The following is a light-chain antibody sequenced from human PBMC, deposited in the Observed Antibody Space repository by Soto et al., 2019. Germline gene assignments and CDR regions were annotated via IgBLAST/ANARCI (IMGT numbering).Light chain of an antibody. V-gene: IGKV1-33*01. CDR1: QDINNY. Sequence: DIQMTQSPSSLSASVGDRVTITCQASQDINNYLNWYQLKPGKAPELLIYDASNLQTGVPTRFSERGSEKHITITISSLQPEDIATYFCQQYDFLVTFGQGTRLEIQ. CDR2: DAS. J-gene: IGKJ5*01. CDR3: QQYDFLVT.